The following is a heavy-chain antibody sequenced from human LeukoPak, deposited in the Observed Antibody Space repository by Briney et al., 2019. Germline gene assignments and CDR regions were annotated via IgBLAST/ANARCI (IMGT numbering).Heavy chain of an antibody. CDR3: ATTGITIFGVVINYYYYGMDV. V-gene: IGHV4-39*01. CDR2: IYYSGST. J-gene: IGHJ6*02. CDR1: GGSFSGYY. Sequence: KASETLSLTCAVYGGSFSGYYWGWIRQPPGKGLEWIGSIYYSGSTYYNPSLKSRVTISVDTSKNQFSLKLSSVTAADTAVYYCATTGITIFGVVINYYYYGMDVWGQGTTVTVSS. D-gene: IGHD3-3*01.